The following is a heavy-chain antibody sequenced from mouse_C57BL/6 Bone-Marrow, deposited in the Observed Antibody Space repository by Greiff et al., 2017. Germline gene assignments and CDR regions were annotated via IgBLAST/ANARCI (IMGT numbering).Heavy chain of an antibody. Sequence: QVQLKESGAELMKPGASVKLSCKATGYTFTGYWIEWVKQRPGHGLEWIGEILPGSGSTNYNEKFKGKATFTADTSSNTAYMQLSSLTTEDSAIYYCAARQLRLREFAYWGQGTLVTVSA. CDR3: AARQLRLREFAY. D-gene: IGHD3-2*02. CDR1: GYTFTGYW. V-gene: IGHV1-9*01. J-gene: IGHJ3*01. CDR2: ILPGSGST.